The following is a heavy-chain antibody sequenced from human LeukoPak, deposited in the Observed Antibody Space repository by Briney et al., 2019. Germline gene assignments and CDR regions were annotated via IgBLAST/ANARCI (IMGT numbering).Heavy chain of an antibody. CDR1: GCSITQTNY. CDR3: AREGGPYRPLDY. V-gene: IGHV4-4*02. CDR2: VNLQGST. J-gene: IGHJ4*02. Sequence: SGTLSLTCGVSGCSITQTNYWTWLRQPPGKGLEWIGEVNLQGSTNYNPSLMGRVAISVDKSENHVSLQLTSVTAADTAVYYCAREGGPYRPLDYSGQGTLVTVSS.